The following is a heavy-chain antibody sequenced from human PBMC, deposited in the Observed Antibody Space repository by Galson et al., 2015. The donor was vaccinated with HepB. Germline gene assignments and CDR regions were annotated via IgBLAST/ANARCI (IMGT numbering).Heavy chain of an antibody. CDR1: GITFSSYG. Sequence: SLRLSCAVSGITFSSYGMHWVRQAPGKGLEWVAVISADGSNKHYADSVKGRFTISRDKSKNTLYLQMKSLRAEDTAVYYCATGEGYYYYDSSGYFDYWGQGTLVTVSS. V-gene: IGHV3-30*03. CDR3: ATGEGYYYYDSSGYFDY. CDR2: ISADGSNK. D-gene: IGHD3-22*01. J-gene: IGHJ4*02.